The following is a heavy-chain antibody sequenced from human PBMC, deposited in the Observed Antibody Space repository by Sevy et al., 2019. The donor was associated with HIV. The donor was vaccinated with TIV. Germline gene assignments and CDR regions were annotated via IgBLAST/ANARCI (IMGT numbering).Heavy chain of an antibody. Sequence: GGSLRLSCAASGFTFSSYSMNWVRQAPGKGLEWVSSISSSSSYIYYADSVKGRFTISRDNAKNSLYLQMNSLRAEDTAVYYCASEARIAVAGPTGGFDPWGQGTLVTVSS. CDR2: ISSSSSYI. CDR1: GFTFSSYS. J-gene: IGHJ5*02. V-gene: IGHV3-21*01. D-gene: IGHD6-19*01. CDR3: ASEARIAVAGPTGGFDP.